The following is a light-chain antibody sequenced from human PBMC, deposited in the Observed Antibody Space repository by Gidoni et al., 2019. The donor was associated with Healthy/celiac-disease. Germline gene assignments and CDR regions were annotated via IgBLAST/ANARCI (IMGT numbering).Light chain of an antibody. CDR3: MQALQTPRT. CDR1: QSLLHSNGYNY. Sequence: DIVITQSPLSLPVTPGEPASIPCRSSQSLLHSNGYNYLDWYLQKPGQSPQLLIYLGSNRASGVPDRFSGSGSGTDFTLKISRVEAEDVGVYYCMQALQTPRTFGQGTRLEIK. CDR2: LGS. J-gene: IGKJ5*01. V-gene: IGKV2-28*01.